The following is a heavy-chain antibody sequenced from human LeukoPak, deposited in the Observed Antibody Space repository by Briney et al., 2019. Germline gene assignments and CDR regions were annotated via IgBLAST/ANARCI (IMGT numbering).Heavy chain of an antibody. Sequence: GGSLRLSCAASGFTFSRHWMSWVRQAPGKGLQWVANIKQDGSEKNYVDSVRGRFTIYRDNAKNSIYMEMNSLRAEYTAVYYCVRQVFGELPAWGQRALVTVSS. J-gene: IGHJ5*02. D-gene: IGHD3-10*02. CDR1: GFTFSRHW. CDR3: VRQVFGELPA. CDR2: IKQDGSEK. V-gene: IGHV3-7*01.